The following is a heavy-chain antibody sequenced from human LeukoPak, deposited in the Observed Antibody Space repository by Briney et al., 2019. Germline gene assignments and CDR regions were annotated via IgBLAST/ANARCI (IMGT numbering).Heavy chain of an antibody. V-gene: IGHV4-34*01. J-gene: IGHJ6*02. CDR1: GGSFSGYY. D-gene: IGHD2-15*01. CDR3: ARDYCSGGTCRGKINYYYYGMDV. CDR2: INHSGST. Sequence: PSETLSLTCAVYGGSFSGYYWSWIRQPPGKGLEWIGEINHSGSTNYNPSLKSRVTISVDTSKNQFSLKLSSVTAADTAVYYCARDYCSGGTCRGKINYYYYGMDVWAKGPRSPSP.